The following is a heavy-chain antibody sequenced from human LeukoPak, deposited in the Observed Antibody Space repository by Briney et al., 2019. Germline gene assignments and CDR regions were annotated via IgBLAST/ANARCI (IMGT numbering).Heavy chain of an antibody. D-gene: IGHD6-13*01. CDR1: GFTFSNAW. Sequence: PGRSLRLSCAASGFTFSNAWMSWVRQAPGKGLECVGRIKSKTDARTTDYAAPVKGRSTISREDSKNTLYLQLNSLKTEDTAVYYCTTSYSSSCASDYWGQGTLVTVS. CDR3: TTSYSSSCASDY. J-gene: IGHJ4*02. CDR2: IKSKTDARTT. V-gene: IGHV3-15*01.